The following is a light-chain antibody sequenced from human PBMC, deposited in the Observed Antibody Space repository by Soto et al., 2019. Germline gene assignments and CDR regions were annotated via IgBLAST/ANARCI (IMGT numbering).Light chain of an antibody. Sequence: DFQRTQSPSSVSSSVGDRVTITCRASRDIHTWLAWYQQKPGKAPKLLIYGASTLQSGVPSRFSGGGSGTDFILTISNLQPEDFATYYCHQANTLPLTFGGGTKVEI. CDR3: HQANTLPLT. CDR2: GAS. J-gene: IGKJ4*01. CDR1: RDIHTW. V-gene: IGKV1-12*01.